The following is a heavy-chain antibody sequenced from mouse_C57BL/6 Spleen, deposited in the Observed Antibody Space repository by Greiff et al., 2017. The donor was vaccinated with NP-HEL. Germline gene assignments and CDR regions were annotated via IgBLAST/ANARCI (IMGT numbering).Heavy chain of an antibody. CDR2: INPNNGGT. CDR1: GYTFTDYN. V-gene: IGHV1-22*01. CDR3: ARSRNGYYVGYFYY. D-gene: IGHD2-3*01. J-gene: IGHJ2*01. Sequence: EVQLQQSGPELVKPGASVKMSCKASGYTFTDYNMHWVKQSHGKSLEWIGYINPNNGGTSYNQKFKGKATLTVNKSSSTAYMELRSLTSEDAAVYYCARSRNGYYVGYFYYWGQGTTLTVSS.